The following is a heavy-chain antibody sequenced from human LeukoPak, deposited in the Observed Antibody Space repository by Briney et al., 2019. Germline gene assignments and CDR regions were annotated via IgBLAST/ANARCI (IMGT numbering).Heavy chain of an antibody. D-gene: IGHD3-22*01. CDR1: GYTFTAFY. Sequence: ASVKVSCKSSGYTFTAFYMHWVRQAPGQGLEWMGWINPTSGVTNYAQKFQGRVTMTRDTSITTAYMELSGLRSDDMAIYYCARDHYYHDSSGYYPNWGQGTMVTVSS. CDR3: ARDHYYHDSSGYYPN. V-gene: IGHV1-2*02. CDR2: INPTSGVT. J-gene: IGHJ3*01.